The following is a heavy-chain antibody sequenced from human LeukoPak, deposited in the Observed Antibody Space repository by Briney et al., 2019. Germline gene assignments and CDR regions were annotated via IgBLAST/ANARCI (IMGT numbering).Heavy chain of an antibody. CDR2: ISSSGTTI. Sequence: GGSLRLSCAASGFTFSSYSMNWVRQAPGKGLEWISYISSSGTTIYYADSVKGRFTISRDNAKNSLYLQMNSLRDEDTAVYYCARVWGLAVAGGEIEYWGQGTLVTVSS. CDR1: GFTFSSYS. V-gene: IGHV3-48*02. D-gene: IGHD6-13*01. CDR3: ARVWGLAVAGGEIEY. J-gene: IGHJ4*02.